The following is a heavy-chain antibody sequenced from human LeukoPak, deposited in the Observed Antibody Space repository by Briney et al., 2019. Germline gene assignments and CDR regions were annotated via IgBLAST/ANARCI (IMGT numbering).Heavy chain of an antibody. CDR1: GFTLSSYW. CDR2: INNDGSST. CDR3: AKDLIDLYYYDSSGGYDAFDI. D-gene: IGHD3-22*01. Sequence: GGSLRLSCAASGFTLSSYWMHWVRQAPGKGLVWVSRINNDGSSTSYADSVKGRFTISRDNAKNTLYLQMNSLRAEDTAVYYCAKDLIDLYYYDSSGGYDAFDIWGQGTMVTVSS. V-gene: IGHV3-74*01. J-gene: IGHJ3*02.